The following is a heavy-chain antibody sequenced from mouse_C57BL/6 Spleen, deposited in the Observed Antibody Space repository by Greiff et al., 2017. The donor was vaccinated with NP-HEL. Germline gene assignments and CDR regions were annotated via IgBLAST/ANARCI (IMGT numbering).Heavy chain of an antibody. CDR3: AREGKFITTVVGAMDD. Sequence: VQLQQSVAELVRPGASVKLSCTASGFNIKNTYMHWVTQRPEQGLEWIGRIDPANGNPKYAPKFQGKATITADTSYNTADRQLSSLTSEDTAIYYCAREGKFITTVVGAMDDWGQGTSVTVSS. V-gene: IGHV14-3*01. J-gene: IGHJ4*01. D-gene: IGHD1-1*01. CDR1: GFNIKNTY. CDR2: IDPANGNP.